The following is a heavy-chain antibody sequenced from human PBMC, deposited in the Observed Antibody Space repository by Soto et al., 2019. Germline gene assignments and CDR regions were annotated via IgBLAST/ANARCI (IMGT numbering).Heavy chain of an antibody. Sequence: QVQLQESGPGLVKPSQTLSLTCTVSGGSISSGGYYWSWIRQHPGKGLEWIGYTYYSGSTYYTPSLKGRVTISVDTSKNQFSLKLSSVTAADTAVYYCASRYCGGDCKNWFDPWGQGTLVTVSS. V-gene: IGHV4-31*03. D-gene: IGHD2-21*02. CDR1: GGSISSGGYY. CDR3: ASRYCGGDCKNWFDP. J-gene: IGHJ5*02. CDR2: TYYSGST.